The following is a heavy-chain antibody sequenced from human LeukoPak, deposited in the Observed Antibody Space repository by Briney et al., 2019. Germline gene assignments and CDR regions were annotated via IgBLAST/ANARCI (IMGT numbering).Heavy chain of an antibody. J-gene: IGHJ5*02. CDR1: GGSISSGGYY. V-gene: IGHV4-30-2*01. CDR2: IYHSGST. D-gene: IGHD6-13*01. Sequence: PSQTLSLTCTVSGGSISSGGYYWSWIRQPPGKGLEWIGYIYHSGSTYYNPSLKSRVTISVDTSSNQFSLKLTSVTAADTAVYYCARDGRQLVRGDWFDLWGQGILVTVSS. CDR3: ARDGRQLVRGDWFDL.